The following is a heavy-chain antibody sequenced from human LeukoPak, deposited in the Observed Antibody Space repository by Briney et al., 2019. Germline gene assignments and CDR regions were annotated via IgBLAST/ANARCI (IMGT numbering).Heavy chain of an antibody. D-gene: IGHD3-10*01. CDR3: ARVAAITMVRGVIGGWFDP. CDR1: GGSISSSSYY. Sequence: PSETLSLTCTVSGGSISSSSYYWGWIRQPPGKGLEWIGSIYYSGSTYYNPSLKSRVTISVDTFKNQFSLKLSSVTAADTAVYYCARVAAITMVRGVIGGWFDPWGQGTLVTVSS. CDR2: IYYSGST. J-gene: IGHJ5*02. V-gene: IGHV4-39*01.